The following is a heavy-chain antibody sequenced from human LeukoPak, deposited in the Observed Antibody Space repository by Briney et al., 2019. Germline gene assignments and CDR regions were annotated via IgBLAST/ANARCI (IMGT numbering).Heavy chain of an antibody. J-gene: IGHJ4*02. CDR1: GFTFSSYE. CDR2: ISSSGSTI. CDR3: AREDGDGYDSSGSFDY. D-gene: IGHD3-22*01. V-gene: IGHV3-48*03. Sequence: PGGSLRLSCAASGFTFSSYEMNWVRQAPGKGLEWVSYISSSGSTIYYADSVKGRFTISRDNAKNSLYLQMNSLRAEDTAVYYCAREDGDGYDSSGSFDYWGQGTLVTVSS.